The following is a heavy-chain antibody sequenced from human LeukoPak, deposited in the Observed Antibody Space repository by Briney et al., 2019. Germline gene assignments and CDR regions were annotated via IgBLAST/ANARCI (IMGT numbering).Heavy chain of an antibody. D-gene: IGHD6-13*01. V-gene: IGHV1-2*02. CDR1: GYTFTGYY. CDR2: INPNSGGT. CDR3: ARVAGSWYGGWFDP. Sequence: ASVKVSCKASGYTFTGYYMHWVRQAPGQGLEWMGWINPNSGGTNYAQKFQGRVTMTRDTSISTAYMQLTRLRSDDTAVYYCARVAGSWYGGWFDPWGQGTLVTVSS. J-gene: IGHJ5*02.